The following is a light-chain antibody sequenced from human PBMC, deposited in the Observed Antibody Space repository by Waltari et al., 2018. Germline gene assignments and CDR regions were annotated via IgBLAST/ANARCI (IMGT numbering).Light chain of an antibody. CDR1: QVISSW. J-gene: IGKJ4*01. CDR2: AAS. V-gene: IGKV1-12*01. Sequence: DIQMTQSPSSVSASVGDRVTITCRASQVISSWLAWSQQKPGKAPKRLIYAASSLPSGVPSRFRGSGSGTDFPLTISSLQPEDFATYYCQQANSFPPTFGGGTKVEIK. CDR3: QQANSFPPT.